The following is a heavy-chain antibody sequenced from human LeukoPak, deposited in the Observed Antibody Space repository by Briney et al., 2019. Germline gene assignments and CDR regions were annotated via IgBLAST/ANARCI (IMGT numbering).Heavy chain of an antibody. CDR1: GGTFSSYA. CDR3: ARGRSTAWDDAFDI. CDR2: IIPIFGTA. Sequence: GASVKVSCKASGGTFSSYAISWVRQAPGQGLEWMGGIIPIFGTANYAQKFQGRVTITTDESTSTAYMELSSLRSDDTAVYYCARGRSTAWDDAFDIWGQGTMVTVSS. V-gene: IGHV1-69*05. J-gene: IGHJ3*02. D-gene: IGHD6-13*01.